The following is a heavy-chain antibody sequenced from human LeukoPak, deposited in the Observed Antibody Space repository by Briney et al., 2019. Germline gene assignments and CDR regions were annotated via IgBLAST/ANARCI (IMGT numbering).Heavy chain of an antibody. CDR3: ARRLIGFDT. D-gene: IGHD3-22*01. J-gene: IGHJ5*02. CDR2: IYYSGST. CDR1: GGSISSSSYY. Sequence: SETLSLTCTVSGGSISSSSYYWGWIRQPPGKGLEWIGSIYYSGSTYYNPSLKSRVTISVDTSKNQFSLKLTSVTAADTAVYYCARRLIGFDTWGQGTLVTVSS. V-gene: IGHV4-39*01.